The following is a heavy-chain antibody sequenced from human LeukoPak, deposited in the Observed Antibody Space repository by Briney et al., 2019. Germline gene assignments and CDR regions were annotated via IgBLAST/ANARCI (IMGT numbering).Heavy chain of an antibody. CDR2: IRGGGGT. CDR1: GFSFSNYA. J-gene: IGHJ4*02. D-gene: IGHD1-1*01. CDR3: AKANWVSNADAVW. Sequence: PGGSLRLSCAASGFSFSNYAMSWVRQAPARGAEGFSSIRGGGGTFYADSVKGRFTLSGDDSRNTVYLQLNNLRVEDTAIYYCAKANWVSNADAVWWGQGTQVTVSS. V-gene: IGHV3-23*01.